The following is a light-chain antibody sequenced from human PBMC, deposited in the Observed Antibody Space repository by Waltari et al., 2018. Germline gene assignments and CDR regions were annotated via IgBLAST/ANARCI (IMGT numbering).Light chain of an antibody. CDR1: QSISSY. V-gene: IGKV1-39*01. Sequence: DIQMTQSPSSLSASVGDRVTITCRASQSISSYLNWYQQKPGKAPKLLIYAASSLQSGFPSRFSGSGSGTDFTLTISSLQPEDFATYYCQQSYNTPLTFGGGTKVEIK. J-gene: IGKJ4*01. CDR3: QQSYNTPLT. CDR2: AAS.